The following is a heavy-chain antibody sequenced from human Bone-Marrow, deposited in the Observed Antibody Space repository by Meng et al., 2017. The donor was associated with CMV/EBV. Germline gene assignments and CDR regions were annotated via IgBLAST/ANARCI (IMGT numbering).Heavy chain of an antibody. V-gene: IGHV3-53*01. Sequence: GESLKISCTASGFTSGDYAMSWVRQAPGKGLEWVSVIYSGGSTYYADSVKGRFTISRDNSKNTLYLQMNSLRAEDTAVYYCATQGRDGYNSGGRYYYYGMDVWGQGTTVTVSS. CDR1: GFTSGDYA. CDR3: ATQGRDGYNSGGRYYYYGMDV. D-gene: IGHD5-24*01. J-gene: IGHJ6*02. CDR2: IYSGGST.